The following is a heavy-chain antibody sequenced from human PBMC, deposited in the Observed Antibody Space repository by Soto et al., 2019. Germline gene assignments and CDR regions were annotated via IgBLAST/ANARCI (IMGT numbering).Heavy chain of an antibody. CDR3: SASSVPYGLDV. D-gene: IGHD3-22*01. J-gene: IGHJ6*02. Sequence: QAQLQESGPGLVKPSGTLSLTCAVSGGSISGRNWWTWVRQPPGKGLEWIGEIYDNGDTYYNPSLKSRVTMSVDKSKNQFSLKLNSVTAADTAVYYCSASSVPYGLDVWGQGTTVTVSS. CDR1: GGSISGRNW. V-gene: IGHV4-4*02. CDR2: IYDNGDT.